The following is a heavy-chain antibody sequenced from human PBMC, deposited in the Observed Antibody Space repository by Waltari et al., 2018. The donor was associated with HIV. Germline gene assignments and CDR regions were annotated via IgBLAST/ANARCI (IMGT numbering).Heavy chain of an antibody. J-gene: IGHJ5*02. CDR1: GFTFSSYW. V-gene: IGHV3-74*01. CDR3: APGRGWFDP. D-gene: IGHD3-10*01. Sequence: EVQLVESGGGLVQPGGSLRLSCAASGFTFSSYWMHWVGQAPGKGLVWVSRIKSDGSSTNYADSVKGRFTISRDNAKNTLYLQMNSLRVEDTAVYYCAPGRGWFDPWGQGTLVTVSS. CDR2: IKSDGSST.